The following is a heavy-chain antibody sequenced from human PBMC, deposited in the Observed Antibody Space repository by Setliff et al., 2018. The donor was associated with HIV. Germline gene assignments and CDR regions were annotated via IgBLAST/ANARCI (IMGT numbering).Heavy chain of an antibody. Sequence: KPSETLSLTCTVSGGSISNSDFYWGWIRQSPGKGLEWIGSIYYRGATYYNPTLQSRVTISADTSKNQFYLKFTSVTAADTAIYYCARPYDSLYGWGQGVLVTVSS. V-gene: IGHV4-39*01. J-gene: IGHJ4*02. CDR1: GGSISNSDFY. D-gene: IGHD3-22*01. CDR2: IYYRGAT. CDR3: ARPYDSLYG.